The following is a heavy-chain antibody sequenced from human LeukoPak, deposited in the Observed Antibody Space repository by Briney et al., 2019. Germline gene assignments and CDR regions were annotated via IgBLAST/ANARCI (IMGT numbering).Heavy chain of an antibody. Sequence: SETLSLTCTVSGGPISSYYWSWIRQPPGKGLEWIGYIYYSGSTNYNPSLKSRVTISVDTSKNQFSLKLSSVTAADTAVYYCARSSMVRGVIITVGSDFDYWGQGTLVTVSS. CDR3: ARSSMVRGVIITVGSDFDY. D-gene: IGHD3-10*01. CDR1: GGPISSYY. CDR2: IYYSGST. J-gene: IGHJ4*02. V-gene: IGHV4-59*01.